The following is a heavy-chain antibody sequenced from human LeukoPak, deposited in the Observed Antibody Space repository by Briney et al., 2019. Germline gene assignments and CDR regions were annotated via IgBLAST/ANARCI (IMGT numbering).Heavy chain of an antibody. D-gene: IGHD3-16*01. Sequence: SETLSLTCTVSGGSISSSSYYWGWIRQPPGKGLEWIGSIYYSGSTYYNPSLKSRVTISVDTSKNQFSLKPSSVTAADTAVYYCARTWGSSRGYFDYWGQGTLVTVSS. CDR1: GGSISSSSYY. CDR3: ARTWGSSRGYFDY. J-gene: IGHJ4*02. V-gene: IGHV4-39*07. CDR2: IYYSGST.